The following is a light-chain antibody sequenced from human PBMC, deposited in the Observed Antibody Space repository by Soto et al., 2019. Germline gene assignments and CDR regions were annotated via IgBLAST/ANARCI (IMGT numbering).Light chain of an antibody. V-gene: IGLV2-14*03. CDR3: SSYKRSTPLV. J-gene: IGLJ2*01. Sequence: QSALTQPASVSGSPGQAITISCIGTSSDVGGYNYVSWYQQYPGKAPKLMIFDVSYRPSGVSNRFSGSKSGNTASLTISGRQAEDEADYYCSSYKRSTPLVFGGGTKLTVL. CDR1: SSDVGGYNY. CDR2: DVS.